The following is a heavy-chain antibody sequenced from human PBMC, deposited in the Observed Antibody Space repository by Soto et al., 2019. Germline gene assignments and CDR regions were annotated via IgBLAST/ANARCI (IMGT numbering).Heavy chain of an antibody. Sequence: QVQLVQSGAEVKKPGASVKVSCKASGYTFTTYDINWVRQAPGQGLEWMGWMNPYTGKAGYAQKFQCRVTMTRDNSISTAYMELSGLRSEDTAVYYCARRKERSGPNYFDYWGQGTLVTVSS. CDR2: MNPYTGKA. CDR3: ARRKERSGPNYFDY. D-gene: IGHD6-25*01. J-gene: IGHJ4*02. V-gene: IGHV1-8*01. CDR1: GYTFTTYD.